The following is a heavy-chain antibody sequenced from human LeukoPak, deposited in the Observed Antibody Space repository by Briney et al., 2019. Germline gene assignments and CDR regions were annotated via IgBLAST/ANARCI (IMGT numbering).Heavy chain of an antibody. D-gene: IGHD1-26*01. CDR2: ISTNSDIR. CDR3: ARHVGAILFDY. Sequence: ASVKVSCKASGYTFTNYGISWVRQAPGQGLEWMGWISTNSDIRTYAQTLQGRFTMTTDTATTTAYMELNNLTFDDTAVYYCARHVGAILFDYWGQGTLVTVSS. CDR1: GYTFTNYG. V-gene: IGHV1-18*01. J-gene: IGHJ4*02.